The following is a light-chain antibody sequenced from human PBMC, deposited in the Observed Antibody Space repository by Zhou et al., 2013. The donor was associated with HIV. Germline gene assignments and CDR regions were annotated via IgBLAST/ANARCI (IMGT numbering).Light chain of an antibody. Sequence: DIQMTQSPSTLSASVGDRVTITCRASQSISSWLAWYQQKPGKAPKLLIYKASNLETGVPSRFSGSGSGTEFTLTISCLQPDDFATYYCQQYNDYRTFG. CDR3: QQYNDYRT. CDR1: QSISSW. J-gene: IGKJ1*01. V-gene: IGKV1-5*03. CDR2: KAS.